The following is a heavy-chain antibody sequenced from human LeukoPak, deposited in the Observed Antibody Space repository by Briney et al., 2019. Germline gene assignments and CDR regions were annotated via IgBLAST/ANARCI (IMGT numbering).Heavy chain of an antibody. CDR1: GFTFDDYA. CDR3: AEGGGYSYGFFDY. J-gene: IGHJ4*02. V-gene: IGHV3-9*01. Sequence: PGGSLRLSCAASGFTFDDYAMHWVRQAPGKGLEWVSGISWNSGSIGYADSVKGRFTISRDNAKNSLYLQMNSLRAEDTALYYCAEGGGYSYGFFDYWGQGTLVTVSS. CDR2: ISWNSGSI. D-gene: IGHD5-18*01.